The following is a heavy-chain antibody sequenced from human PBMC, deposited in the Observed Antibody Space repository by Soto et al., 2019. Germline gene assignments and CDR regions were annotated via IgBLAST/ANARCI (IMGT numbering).Heavy chain of an antibody. CDR2: ISWKDDK. CDR1: VFSLTTSGAG. V-gene: IGHV2-5*01. Sequence: SGPTLVNPTQTLTLTCTYSVFSLTTSGAGVGWIRQPPGKALELLALISWKDDKRYNPGLESRLTITKDTSKNQVILTLTNMDPVDTATYFCAHRYGGNYYRWYFDSWGQGTLVTVS. D-gene: IGHD1-26*01. J-gene: IGHJ4*02. CDR3: AHRYGGNYYRWYFDS.